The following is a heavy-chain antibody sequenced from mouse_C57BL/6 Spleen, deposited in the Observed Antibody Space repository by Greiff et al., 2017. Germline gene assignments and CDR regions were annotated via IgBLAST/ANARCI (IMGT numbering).Heavy chain of an antibody. Sequence: VKLVESGPELVKPGASVKISCKASGYAFSSSWMNWVKQRPGKGLEWIGRIYPGDGDTNYNGKFKGKATLTADKSSSTAYMQLSSLTSEDSAVYFCARRLYYGTDYAMDYRGQGTSVTVSS. D-gene: IGHD1-1*01. V-gene: IGHV1-82*01. CDR2: IYPGDGDT. CDR3: ARRLYYGTDYAMDY. CDR1: GYAFSSSW. J-gene: IGHJ4*01.